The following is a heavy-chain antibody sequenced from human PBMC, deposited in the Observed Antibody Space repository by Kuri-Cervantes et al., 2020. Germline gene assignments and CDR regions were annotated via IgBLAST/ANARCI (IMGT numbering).Heavy chain of an antibody. V-gene: IGHV4-39*07. CDR1: GGPISSGGYY. CDR2: IYHSGST. Sequence: PFTVPGGPISSGGYYRGWIRPPPGTGLEWIGSIYHSGSTYYNPSLKSRVTISVDTSKNQSSLKLSSVTAADTAVYYCARDDDTDYYYYDMDVRGKGTTVTVSS. D-gene: IGHD3-22*01. CDR3: ARDDDTDYYYYDMDV. J-gene: IGHJ6*03.